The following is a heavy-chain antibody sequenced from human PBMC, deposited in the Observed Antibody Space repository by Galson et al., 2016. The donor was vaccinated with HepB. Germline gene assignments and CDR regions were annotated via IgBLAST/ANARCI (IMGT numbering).Heavy chain of an antibody. CDR3: ARDPSDSDGTGYFDY. CDR2: ISYDGSHK. CDR1: GFTFRNHV. V-gene: IGHV3-30-3*01. D-gene: IGHD3-22*01. J-gene: IGHJ4*02. Sequence: SLRLSCAASGFTFRNHVIHWVRQAPGKGLEWVASISYDGSHKRYVDSVKGRFTISRDNSENTLYLQMNSLTAADTAVYYCARDPSDSDGTGYFDYWGQGPLVTVSS.